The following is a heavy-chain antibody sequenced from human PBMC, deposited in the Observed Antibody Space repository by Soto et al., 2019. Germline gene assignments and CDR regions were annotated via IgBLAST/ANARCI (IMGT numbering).Heavy chain of an antibody. CDR2: IWYDGSNK. J-gene: IGHJ6*03. D-gene: IGHD2-15*01. CDR3: ARAGGYCSGGSCPSYYYYYMDV. Sequence: GGSLRLSCAASGFTFSSYGMHWVRQAPGKGLEWVAVIWYDGSNKYYADSVKGRFTISRDNSKNTLYLQMNSLRAEDTAVYYCARAGGYCSGGSCPSYYYYYMDVWGKGTTVTVSS. V-gene: IGHV3-33*01. CDR1: GFTFSSYG.